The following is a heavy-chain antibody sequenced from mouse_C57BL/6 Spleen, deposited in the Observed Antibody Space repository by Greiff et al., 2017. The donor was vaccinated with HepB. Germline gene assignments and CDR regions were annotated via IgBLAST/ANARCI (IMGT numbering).Heavy chain of an antibody. CDR3: ARYHYYGSSYSYFDY. CDR1: GYTFTSYG. D-gene: IGHD1-1*01. J-gene: IGHJ2*01. Sequence: QVQLQQPGAELARPGASVKLSCKASGYTFTSYGISWVKQRAGQGLEWIGEIYPRSGNTYYNEKFKGKATLTADKSSSTAYMELRSLTSEDSAVYFCARYHYYGSSYSYFDYWGQGTTLTVSS. V-gene: IGHV1-81*01. CDR2: IYPRSGNT.